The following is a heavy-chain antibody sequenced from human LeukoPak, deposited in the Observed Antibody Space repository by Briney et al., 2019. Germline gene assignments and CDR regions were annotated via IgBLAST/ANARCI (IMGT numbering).Heavy chain of an antibody. CDR2: ISSGGSTI. CDR1: ETKFSDYS. D-gene: IGHD5-24*01. V-gene: IGHV3-48*04. CDR3: AGVDGTFSHNYYMDV. J-gene: IGHJ6*03. Sequence: GGSLRLSCGPSETKFSDYSLNWVRQAPGKGLEWLSFISSGGSTIYYADSVKGRFTISRDNAKNSLYLHMNRLRVDDTAVYYCAGVDGTFSHNYYMDVWGKGTTVTVSS.